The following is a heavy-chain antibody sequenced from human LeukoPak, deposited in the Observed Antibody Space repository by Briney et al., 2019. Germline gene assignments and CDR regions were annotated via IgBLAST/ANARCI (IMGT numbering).Heavy chain of an antibody. D-gene: IGHD3-16*01. Sequence: SQTLSLTCTVSGDSINSGSYFWSWIRQPAGKGLEWIGRMYASGNINYNPSLKSRVTILIDTSKNQLSLKLSSVTAADTAVYYCASGHDGYCDYWGQGTLVTVSS. CDR3: ASGHDGYCDY. J-gene: IGHJ4*02. CDR2: MYASGNI. V-gene: IGHV4-61*02. CDR1: GDSINSGSYF.